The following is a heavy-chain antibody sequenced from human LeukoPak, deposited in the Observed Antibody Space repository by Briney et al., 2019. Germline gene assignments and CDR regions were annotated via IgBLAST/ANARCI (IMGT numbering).Heavy chain of an antibody. Sequence: GGSLRLSCAASGFTFSSYAMHWVRQAPGKGLEWVAVISYDGSNKYYADSVKGRFTISRDDSKNTLYLQMNSLRAEDTAVYYCAGGVPAVVLIPRAADFQNWGQGTLVTVSS. CDR2: ISYDGSNK. CDR3: AGGVPAVVLIPRAADFQN. V-gene: IGHV3-30*14. J-gene: IGHJ1*01. D-gene: IGHD3-22*01. CDR1: GFTFSSYA.